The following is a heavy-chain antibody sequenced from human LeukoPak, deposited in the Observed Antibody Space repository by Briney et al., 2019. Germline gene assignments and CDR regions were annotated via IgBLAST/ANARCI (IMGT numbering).Heavy chain of an antibody. Sequence: SAPLSLTCTVSGASISSSSYYCGWSHHPPEKRLEWMGSIYYSGSTYYNPSLNSRVTISVDTSKNQFSLKLSSVTAADTAVYYCARHHSYCSGGSCYSSNRDYWGQGTLVTVSS. V-gene: IGHV4-39*01. D-gene: IGHD2-15*01. CDR1: GASISSSSYY. J-gene: IGHJ4*02. CDR2: IYYSGST. CDR3: ARHHSYCSGGSCYSSNRDY.